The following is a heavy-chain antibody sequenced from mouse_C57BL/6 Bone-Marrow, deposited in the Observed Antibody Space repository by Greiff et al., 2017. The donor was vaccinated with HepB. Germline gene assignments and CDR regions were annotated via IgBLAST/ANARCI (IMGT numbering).Heavy chain of an antibody. D-gene: IGHD2-5*01. V-gene: IGHV1-50*01. CDR2: IDPSDSYT. CDR3: AREVYSNPFAY. J-gene: IGHJ3*01. Sequence: QVQLQQPGAELVKPGASVKLSCKASGYTFTSYWMQWVKQRPGQGLEWIGEIDPSDSYTNYNQKFKGKATLTGDTSSSTAYMQLSSLTSEDSAVYDCAREVYSNPFAYWGQGTLVTVSA. CDR1: GYTFTSYW.